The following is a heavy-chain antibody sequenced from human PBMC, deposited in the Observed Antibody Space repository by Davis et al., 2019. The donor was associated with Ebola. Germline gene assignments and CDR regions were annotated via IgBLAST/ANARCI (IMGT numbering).Heavy chain of an antibody. Sequence: GESLKISCAASGFTFSDYYMSWLRQAPGKGLEWVSYISSSGSTIYYADSVKGRFTISRDNAKNSLYLQMNSLRAEDTAVYYCARGGVGYYGSGTGAFDIWGQGTMVTVSS. V-gene: IGHV3-11*01. CDR2: ISSSGSTI. D-gene: IGHD3-10*01. CDR1: GFTFSDYY. CDR3: ARGGVGYYGSGTGAFDI. J-gene: IGHJ3*02.